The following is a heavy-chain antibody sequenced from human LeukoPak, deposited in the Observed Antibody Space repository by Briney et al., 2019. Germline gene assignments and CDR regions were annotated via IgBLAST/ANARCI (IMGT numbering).Heavy chain of an antibody. D-gene: IGHD6-19*01. V-gene: IGHV4-59*08. CDR3: AHSSDWYGGWFDP. CDR2: VYYSGST. Sequence: PSGTLSLTCTVSGGSITSYYWSWIRQPPGRGLEWIGYVYYSGSTNYNPSLKSRVAISVDTSKSQFSLKLSSVTAADTAVYYCAHSSDWYGGWFDPWGQGTQVTVSS. J-gene: IGHJ5*02. CDR1: GGSITSYY.